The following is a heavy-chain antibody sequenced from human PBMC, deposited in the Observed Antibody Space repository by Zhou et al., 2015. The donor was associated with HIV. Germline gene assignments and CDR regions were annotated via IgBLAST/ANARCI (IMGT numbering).Heavy chain of an antibody. D-gene: IGHD6-6*01. V-gene: IGHV1-2*06. Sequence: QVQLVQSGAEVKKPGASVNLSCKASGYTFVDYYLHWVRQAPGQGLEWVGRINPKNGEAISAQKFRGRVSMTRDTSLSTTYMELSSLTSDDTAVYYCARGPSDSSPFAWVFDYWGQGTLVTVSS. CDR2: INPKNGEA. J-gene: IGHJ4*02. CDR3: ARGPSDSSPFAWVFDY. CDR1: GYTFVDYY.